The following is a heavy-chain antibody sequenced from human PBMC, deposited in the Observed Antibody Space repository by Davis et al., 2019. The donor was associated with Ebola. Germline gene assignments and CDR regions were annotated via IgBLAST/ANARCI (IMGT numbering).Heavy chain of an antibody. D-gene: IGHD2-8*02. CDR3: AKDLFWWSAADV. Sequence: GESLKISCAASGFSLRSCAMSWVRQAPGKGLEWVSGIGSDSGTHYAHSVKGRFTISRDDSKNTLFLQMDSLRAEDTAVYYCAKDLFWWSAADVWGQGTTVTVSS. V-gene: IGHV3-23*01. J-gene: IGHJ6*02. CDR1: GFSLRSCA. CDR2: IGSDSGT.